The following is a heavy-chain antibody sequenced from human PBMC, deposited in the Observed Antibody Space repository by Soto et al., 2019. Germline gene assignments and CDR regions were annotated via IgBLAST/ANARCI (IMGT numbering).Heavy chain of an antibody. CDR2: IHSSGSI. Sequence: SETLSLTCTVSGGSISSDDYYWSWIRQAPGGGLEWIGYIHSSGSIYYNPSLKSRATMSIDTAGNQFSLKVSSVTVADTAVYYCARDLDGLHDDTSGPFPRPGWGQGTLVTVSS. V-gene: IGHV4-30-4*01. D-gene: IGHD3-22*01. CDR1: GGSISSDDYY. CDR3: ARDLDGLHDDTSGPFPRPG. J-gene: IGHJ1*01.